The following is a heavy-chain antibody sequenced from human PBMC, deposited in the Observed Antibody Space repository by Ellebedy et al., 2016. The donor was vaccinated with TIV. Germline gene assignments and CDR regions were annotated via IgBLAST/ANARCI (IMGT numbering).Heavy chain of an antibody. CDR2: IIPIFGTA. CDR1: GGTFSSYA. V-gene: IGHV1-69*13. J-gene: IGHJ6*02. CDR3: ARGYCSGGSCSYGMDV. Sequence: SVKVSCXASGGTFSSYAISWVRQAPGQGLEWMGGIIPIFGTANYAQKFQGRVTITADESTSTAYMELSSLRSEDTAVYYCARGYCSGGSCSYGMDVWGQGTTATVSS. D-gene: IGHD2-15*01.